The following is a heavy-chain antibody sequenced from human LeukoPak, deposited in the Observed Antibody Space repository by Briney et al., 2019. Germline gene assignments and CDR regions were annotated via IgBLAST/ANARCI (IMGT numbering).Heavy chain of an antibody. J-gene: IGHJ5*02. CDR2: ISSSGGTV. Sequence: GGSLRLSCVASEFTFSTYEMNWVRQAPGKGLEWVSYISSSGGTVYYADSVKGRFTISRDNAKNSLYLQMTSLRAEDTAVYYCVRDAQDGGRFDPWGQGTLVTVSS. CDR3: VRDAQDGGRFDP. CDR1: EFTFSTYE. V-gene: IGHV3-48*03.